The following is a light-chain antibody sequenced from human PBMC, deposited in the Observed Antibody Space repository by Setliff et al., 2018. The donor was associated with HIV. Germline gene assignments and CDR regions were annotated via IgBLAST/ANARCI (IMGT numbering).Light chain of an antibody. Sequence: SVLTQPASVSGSPGQSITISCTGTSGDVATYNYVSWYQQQSSKAPKLIIYEVSNRPSGVSNRFSGSKSGNTASLTISGLQAEDEADYYCTSFTTRSTYVFGTGTKVTVL. J-gene: IGLJ1*01. V-gene: IGLV2-14*01. CDR3: TSFTTRSTYV. CDR1: SGDVATYNY. CDR2: EVS.